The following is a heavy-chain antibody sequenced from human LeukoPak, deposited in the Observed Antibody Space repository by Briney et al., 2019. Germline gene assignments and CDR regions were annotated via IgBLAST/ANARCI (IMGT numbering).Heavy chain of an antibody. CDR2: INSDGSST. CDR3: ARAPQVAYFDY. J-gene: IGHJ4*02. Sequence: GGSLRLSCAASGFTFSSYWMHWVRQAPGKGLVWVSRINSDGSSTSYADSVKGRFTISRDNAKNSLYLQMNSLRAEDTAVYYCARAPQVAYFDYWGQGTLVTVSS. V-gene: IGHV3-74*01. D-gene: IGHD5-12*01. CDR1: GFTFSSYW.